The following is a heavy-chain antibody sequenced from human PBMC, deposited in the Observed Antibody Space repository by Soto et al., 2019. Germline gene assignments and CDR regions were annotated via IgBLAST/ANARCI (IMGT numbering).Heavy chain of an antibody. CDR2: IIPIFGTA. CDR1: GGTFSSYA. V-gene: IGHV1-69*01. CDR3: ARIVVVPAATYYYYYYGMDV. J-gene: IGHJ6*02. D-gene: IGHD2-2*01. Sequence: QVQLVQSGAEVKKPGSSVKVSCKASGGTFSSYAISWVRQAPGQGLEWMGGIIPIFGTANYAQKFQGRVTNTADESTSTAYMELSSLRSEDTAVYYCARIVVVPAATYYYYYYGMDVWGQGTTVTVSS.